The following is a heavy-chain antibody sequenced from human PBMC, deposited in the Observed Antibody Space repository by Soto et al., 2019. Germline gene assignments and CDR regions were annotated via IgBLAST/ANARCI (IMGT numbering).Heavy chain of an antibody. CDR2: IIPIFGTA. CDR3: ASTGEEPLVGEYHYYGMDV. Sequence: QVQLVQSGAEVKKPGSSVKVSCKASGGTFSSYAISWVRQAPGQGLEWMGGIIPIFGTANYAQKFQGRVTITADESTSTAYMELSSLRSEDTAVYYCASTGEEPLVGEYHYYGMDVWGQGTTVTVSS. CDR1: GGTFSSYA. J-gene: IGHJ6*02. V-gene: IGHV1-69*01. D-gene: IGHD6-6*01.